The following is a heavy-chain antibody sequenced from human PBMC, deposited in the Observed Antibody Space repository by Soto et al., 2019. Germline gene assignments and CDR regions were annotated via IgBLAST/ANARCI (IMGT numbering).Heavy chain of an antibody. CDR2: IIHSENT. Sequence: SSETLSLTCEVNGGSLGGYYWSWIRQLRGEGLERIWEIIHSENTNYNPSLKSRVIISIDTSKNQFSLKLSSVTAADTAVYYCTRGRKGYDRSNYRQLVYKNFGLDVWGQGTTVTVS. CDR3: TRGRKGYDRSNYRQLVYKNFGLDV. D-gene: IGHD3-22*01. V-gene: IGHV4-34*01. CDR1: GGSLGGYY. J-gene: IGHJ6*02.